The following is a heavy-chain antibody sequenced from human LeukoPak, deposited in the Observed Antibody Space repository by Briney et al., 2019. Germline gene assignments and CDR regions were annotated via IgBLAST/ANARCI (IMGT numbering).Heavy chain of an antibody. CDR1: GFTFSSYE. CDR3: AELGITMIGGV. V-gene: IGHV3-48*03. Sequence: GGSLRLSCAASGFTFSSYEMNWVRQAPGKGLEWVSYISSSGSTIYYADSVKGRFTITRDNAKNSLYLQMNSLRAEDTAVYYCAELGITMIGGVWGKGTTVTISS. D-gene: IGHD3-10*02. J-gene: IGHJ6*04. CDR2: ISSSGSTI.